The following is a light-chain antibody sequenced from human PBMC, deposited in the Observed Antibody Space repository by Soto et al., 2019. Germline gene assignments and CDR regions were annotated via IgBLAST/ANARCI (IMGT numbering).Light chain of an antibody. CDR2: GAS. Sequence: EIVLTQSPATLSLSPGERATLSCRASETIRGLLAWYQQRPGQPPRLLIYGASTRASGVPDKFSGSGSGTEFTLTISSLQSEDFAVYYCQQYNNWPRTFGQGTKVDIK. CDR1: ETIRGL. CDR3: QQYNNWPRT. V-gene: IGKV3-15*01. J-gene: IGKJ1*01.